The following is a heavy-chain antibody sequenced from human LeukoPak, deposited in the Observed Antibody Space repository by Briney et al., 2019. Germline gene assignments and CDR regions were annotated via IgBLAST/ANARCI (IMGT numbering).Heavy chain of an antibody. CDR1: GGTFSSYA. V-gene: IGHV1-69*04. Sequence: SVKVSCKASGGTFSSYAISWVRQAPGQGLEWMGRIIPILGIANYAQKFQGRVTITTDESTSTAYMELSSLRSEDTAVYYCAGNNVTIFGVVRGYYYMDVWGKGTTVTVSS. J-gene: IGHJ6*03. D-gene: IGHD3-3*01. CDR3: AGNNVTIFGVVRGYYYMDV. CDR2: IIPILGIA.